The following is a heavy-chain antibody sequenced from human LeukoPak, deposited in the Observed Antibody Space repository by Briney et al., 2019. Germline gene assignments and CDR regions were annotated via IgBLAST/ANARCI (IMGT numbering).Heavy chain of an antibody. D-gene: IGHD3-22*01. CDR1: GFTFSTYS. CDR2: ISSSSSSI. J-gene: IGHJ4*02. V-gene: IGHV3-48*04. CDR3: ARGGSYYDSSGYYYEFDY. Sequence: PGGSLRLSCAASGFTFSTYSMNWVRQAPGKGLEWVSYISSSSSSIYYEDSVKGRFTISRDNAKNSLYLQINSLRAEDTAVYYCARGGSYYDSSGYYYEFDYWGQGTLVTVSS.